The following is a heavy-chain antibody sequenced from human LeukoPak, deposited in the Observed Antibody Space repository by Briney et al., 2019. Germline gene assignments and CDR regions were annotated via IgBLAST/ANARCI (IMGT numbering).Heavy chain of an antibody. CDR1: GGSFSGYY. Sequence: SETLSLTCAVYGGSFSGYYWSWIRQPPGKGLEWIGGINHSGSTNYNPSLKSRVTISVDTSKNQFSLKLSSVTAADTAVYYCARGRPRDYYYGMDVWGQGTTVTVSS. CDR3: ARGRPRDYYYGMDV. J-gene: IGHJ6*02. V-gene: IGHV4-34*01. D-gene: IGHD6-25*01. CDR2: INHSGST.